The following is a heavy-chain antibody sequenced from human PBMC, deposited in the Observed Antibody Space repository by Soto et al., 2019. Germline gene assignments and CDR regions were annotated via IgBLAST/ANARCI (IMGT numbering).Heavy chain of an antibody. J-gene: IGHJ3*02. Sequence: PSETLSLTCTFSCASIISREYYWTSIRKPPGKGLEWIGYIYYSGSPYYNPSLKSRVTISVDTSKNQFSLKLSSVTAADTAVYYCARGLYGGKSPGSSLDIWGQGTMVT. D-gene: IGHD2-15*01. CDR2: IYYSGSP. CDR1: CASIISREYY. V-gene: IGHV4-30-4*01. CDR3: ARGLYGGKSPGSSLDI.